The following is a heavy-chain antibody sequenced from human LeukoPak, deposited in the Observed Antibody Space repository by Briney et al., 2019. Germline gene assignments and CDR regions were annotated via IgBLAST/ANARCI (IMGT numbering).Heavy chain of an antibody. Sequence: SETLSLTCSVSGGSMSSSSHYWGWVHQPPGKELQWIGSLYYSGRTFYTPSLESRVTMSIDTSNNQFSLRMSSVTAADTAVYYCARLAAGTWCYDYWGQGSLVTVSS. D-gene: IGHD6-25*01. CDR1: GGSMSSSSHY. V-gene: IGHV4-39*01. CDR3: ARLAAGTWCYDY. CDR2: LYYSGRT. J-gene: IGHJ4*02.